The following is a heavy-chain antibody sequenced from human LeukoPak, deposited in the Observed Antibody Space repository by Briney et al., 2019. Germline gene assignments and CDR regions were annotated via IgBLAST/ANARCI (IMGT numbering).Heavy chain of an antibody. D-gene: IGHD3-9*01. CDR2: INSDGSST. J-gene: IGHJ4*02. Sequence: AGYLRFYCAASGFTFSCNWMHWVRQVPGVGLVWVSRINSDGSSTRYEDSVKGRFTISRDNAKNALYLQMNSLRAEDTAVYYCARGRGYFASDGGRGTRVTVSS. CDR3: ARGRGYFASD. V-gene: IGHV3-74*01. CDR1: GFTFSCNW.